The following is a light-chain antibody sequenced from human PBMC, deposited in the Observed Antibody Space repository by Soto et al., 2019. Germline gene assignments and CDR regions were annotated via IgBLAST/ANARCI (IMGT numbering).Light chain of an antibody. CDR1: SSNIGAGYD. J-gene: IGLJ3*02. V-gene: IGLV1-40*01. CDR3: QSYDSGLSGSV. CDR2: TNG. Sequence: QAVVTQPPSVSGAPGQRVTISCTGTSSNIGAGYDVNWYQHLPGAAPKLLIYTNGNRPSGVPDRFSGSKSGTSASLAITGLQAADEADYYCQSYDSGLSGSVFGGGTQLTVL.